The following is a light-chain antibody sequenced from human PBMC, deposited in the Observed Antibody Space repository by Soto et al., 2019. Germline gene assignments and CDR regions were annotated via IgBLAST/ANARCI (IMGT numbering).Light chain of an antibody. CDR2: AAS. Sequence: DIQMTQSPSTLSASVGDRVTITCRASQSISNYLNWYQHKPGKAPNLLIYAASSLQGGVPSRFSGSGSGTDFTLTISSLQPEDFATYYCQQSYTTVWTFGQGTKVDIK. CDR1: QSISNY. J-gene: IGKJ1*01. V-gene: IGKV1-39*01. CDR3: QQSYTTVWT.